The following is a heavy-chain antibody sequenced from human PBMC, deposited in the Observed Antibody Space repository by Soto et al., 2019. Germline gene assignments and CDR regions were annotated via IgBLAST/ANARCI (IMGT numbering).Heavy chain of an antibody. CDR3: AKDKGSGVGGYYGMDV. Sequence: EVQLVESGGGLVQPGRSLRLSCAASGFTFDDYAMHWVRQAPGKGLEWVSGISWNSGSIGYADSVKGRFTISRDNAKNSLYLQMNSLRAEDTALYYCAKDKGSGVGGYYGMDVW. CDR2: ISWNSGSI. D-gene: IGHD6-19*01. V-gene: IGHV3-9*01. CDR1: GFTFDDYA. J-gene: IGHJ6*01.